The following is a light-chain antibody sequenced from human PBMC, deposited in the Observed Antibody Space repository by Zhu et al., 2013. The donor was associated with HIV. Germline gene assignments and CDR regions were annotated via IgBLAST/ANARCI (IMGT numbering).Light chain of an antibody. Sequence: DIQMTQSPSTLSASVGDRVTITCRASQSVRDWLARYQQKPGKAPKLLIYKASSVETGVPSRFSGSGSGTEFMLNISSLQPDDFADYYCQQYNDYPCTFGQGTKLDIK. CDR3: QQYNDYPCT. J-gene: IGKJ2*02. V-gene: IGKV1-5*03. CDR1: QSVRDW. CDR2: KAS.